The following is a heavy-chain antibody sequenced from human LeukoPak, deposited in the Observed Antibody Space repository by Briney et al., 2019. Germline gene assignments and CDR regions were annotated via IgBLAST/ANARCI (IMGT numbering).Heavy chain of an antibody. CDR2: ISSSSSYI. V-gene: IGHV3-21*01. Sequence: GGSLRLSCAASGFTFSSYSMNWVRQAPGKGLEWVSSISSSSSYIYYADSVKGRFTISRDNAKNSLYLQMNSLRAEDTAVYYCARDPGGGYSYGFEPSWFDPWGQGTLVTVSS. CDR1: GFTFSSYS. CDR3: ARDPGGGYSYGFEPSWFDP. J-gene: IGHJ5*02. D-gene: IGHD5-18*01.